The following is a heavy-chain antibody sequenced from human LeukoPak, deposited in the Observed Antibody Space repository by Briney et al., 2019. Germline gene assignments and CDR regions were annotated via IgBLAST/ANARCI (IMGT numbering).Heavy chain of an antibody. CDR1: GLTFSTYW. CDR2: IDPDGNT. D-gene: IGHD2/OR15-2a*01. J-gene: IGHJ3*02. Sequence: GGSSRLSCSASGLTFSTYWMHWVRQAPGKGLVWVSRIDPDGNTVYADSVRGRFTVSRDNAKNTMYLQMNSLRVEDTALYYCASFRNTDIWGQGTTVTVSP. CDR3: ASFRNTDI. V-gene: IGHV3-74*01.